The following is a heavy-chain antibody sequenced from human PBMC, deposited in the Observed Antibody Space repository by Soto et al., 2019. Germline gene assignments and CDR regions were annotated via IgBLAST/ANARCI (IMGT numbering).Heavy chain of an antibody. Sequence: PSETLSLTCTVSGGSIIHYYWTWIRQPTGKGLEWMGYIYYSGTTTNYNPSLKSRVTLSVDTSKNQFSLKLSSVTAADTAVYYCARLGGSYAVPHFDYWGQGTLVTVSS. CDR3: ARLGGSYAVPHFDY. CDR2: IYYSGTT. CDR1: GGSIIHYY. V-gene: IGHV4-59*08. D-gene: IGHD1-26*01. J-gene: IGHJ4*02.